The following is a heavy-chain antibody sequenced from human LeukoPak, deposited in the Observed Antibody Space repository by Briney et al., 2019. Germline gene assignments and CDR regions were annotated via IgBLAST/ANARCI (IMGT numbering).Heavy chain of an antibody. D-gene: IGHD6-19*01. CDR1: GGTFSSYA. Sequence: SVKVSCKASGGTFSSYAISWVRQAPGQGLEWMGRIIPIFGTANYAQKFQGRVTITTDESTSTAYMELSSMRSEDTAVYYCAREVAGEAGDWGQGTLVTVSS. CDR3: AREVAGEAGD. J-gene: IGHJ4*02. V-gene: IGHV1-69*05. CDR2: IIPIFGTA.